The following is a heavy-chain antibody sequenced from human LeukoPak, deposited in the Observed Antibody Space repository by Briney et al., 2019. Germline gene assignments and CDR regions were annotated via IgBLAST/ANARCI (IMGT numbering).Heavy chain of an antibody. CDR2: IYHSGST. J-gene: IGHJ4*02. CDR3: ARAYCSGGSCYLVGY. CDR1: GGSISSSNW. D-gene: IGHD2-15*01. V-gene: IGHV4-4*02. Sequence: SGTLSLTCAVSGGSISSSNWWSWVRQPPGKGLEWIGEIYHSGSTNYNPSLKSRVTISVDKSKNQSSLKLSSVTAADTAVYYCARAYCSGGSCYLVGYWGQGTLVTVSS.